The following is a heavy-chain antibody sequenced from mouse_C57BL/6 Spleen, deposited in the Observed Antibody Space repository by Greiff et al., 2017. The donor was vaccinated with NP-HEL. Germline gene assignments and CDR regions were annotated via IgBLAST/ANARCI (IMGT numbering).Heavy chain of an antibody. CDR1: GFTFTDYY. V-gene: IGHV7-3*01. J-gene: IGHJ1*03. CDR2: IRNKANGYTT. CDR3: ARFLADYYGSSDWYFDV. D-gene: IGHD1-1*01. Sequence: EVQVVESGGGLVQPGGSLSLSCAASGFTFTDYYMSWVRQPPGKALEWLGFIRNKANGYTTEYSASVKGRFTIARDNSQSILYLQMNALRAEDSATYYCARFLADYYGSSDWYFDVWGTGTTVTVSS.